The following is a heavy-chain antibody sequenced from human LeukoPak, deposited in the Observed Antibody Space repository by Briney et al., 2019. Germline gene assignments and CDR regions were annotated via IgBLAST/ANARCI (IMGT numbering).Heavy chain of an antibody. D-gene: IGHD3-10*01. V-gene: IGHV1-18*01. CDR3: ARGKARRELANWFDP. CDR1: GYTFTSYG. J-gene: IGHJ5*02. Sequence: GASVKVSCKASGYTFTSYGISWVRQAPGQGLVWMGWICAYNGNTNYAQKLQGRVTMTTDTSTSTAYMELRSLRSDDTAVYYCARGKARRELANWFDPWGQGTLVTVSS. CDR2: ICAYNGNT.